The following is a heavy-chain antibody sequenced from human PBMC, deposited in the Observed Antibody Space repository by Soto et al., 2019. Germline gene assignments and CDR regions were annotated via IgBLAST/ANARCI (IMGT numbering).Heavy chain of an antibody. D-gene: IGHD3-9*01. CDR2: IYYSGST. CDR1: GGSISSGGYY. J-gene: IGHJ6*02. V-gene: IGHV4-31*03. Sequence: PSETLSLNCTVSGGSISSGGYYWSWIRQHPGKGLEWIGYIYYSGSTYYNPSLKSRVTISVDTSKNQFSLKLSSVTAADTAVYYCASTIAYYYYGMDVWGQGTTVTVSS. CDR3: ASTIAYYYYGMDV.